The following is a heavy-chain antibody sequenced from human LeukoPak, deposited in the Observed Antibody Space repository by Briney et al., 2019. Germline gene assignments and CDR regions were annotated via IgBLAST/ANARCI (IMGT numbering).Heavy chain of an antibody. CDR3: ARDREQQLGPFDY. Sequence: GGSLRLSCAASGFTFSSYAMHWVRQAPGKGLEWVAVISYDGSNKYYADSVKGRFTISRDNSKNTLYLQMNSLRAEDTAVYYCARDREQQLGPFDYWGQGTLATVSS. CDR2: ISYDGSNK. V-gene: IGHV3-30*04. J-gene: IGHJ4*02. CDR1: GFTFSSYA. D-gene: IGHD6-13*01.